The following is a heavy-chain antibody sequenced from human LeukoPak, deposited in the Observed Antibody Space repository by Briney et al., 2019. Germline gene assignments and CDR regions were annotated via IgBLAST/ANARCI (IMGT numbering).Heavy chain of an antibody. CDR1: GFTFSSYA. V-gene: IGHV3-30*04. CDR2: ISHDGSNK. J-gene: IGHJ4*02. D-gene: IGHD6-19*01. Sequence: GGSLRLSCAASGFTFSSYAMHWVRQAPGKGLEWVAVISHDGSNKYYADSVKGRFTISRDNSKNTLYLQMNSLRAEDTAVYYCARGRSYSSGWYDVQFDYWGQGTLVTVSS. CDR3: ARGRSYSSGWYDVQFDY.